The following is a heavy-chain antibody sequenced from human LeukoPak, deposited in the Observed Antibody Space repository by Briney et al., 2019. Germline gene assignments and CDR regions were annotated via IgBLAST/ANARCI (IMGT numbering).Heavy chain of an antibody. CDR3: ARAKDGYNAAFDY. CDR2: ISSSSSYI. V-gene: IGHV3-21*04. J-gene: IGHJ4*02. Sequence: PGGSLRLSCAASGFTFSSYSMNWVRQAPGKGLEWVSSISSSSSYIYYADSVKGRFTISRDNAKNSLYLQMNSLRSEDTAVYYCARAKDGYNAAFDYWGQGTLVTVSS. CDR1: GFTFSSYS. D-gene: IGHD5-24*01.